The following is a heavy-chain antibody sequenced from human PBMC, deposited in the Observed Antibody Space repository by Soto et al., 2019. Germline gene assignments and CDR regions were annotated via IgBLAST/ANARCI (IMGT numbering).Heavy chain of an antibody. CDR2: VHHSWGS. D-gene: IGHD3-10*01. Sequence: QVQLQESGPGLVKPSETLSLSCTVSGGSISSYYWSWFRQSPGKRMEWIGYVHHSWGSSYNPSLQSSVPKSLNTSKSQSPLKVTSVTATDTAVYYCARQGFGPLHGLVDVWGQGTTVTVSS. J-gene: IGHJ6*02. V-gene: IGHV4-59*08. CDR3: ARQGFGPLHGLVDV. CDR1: GGSISSYY.